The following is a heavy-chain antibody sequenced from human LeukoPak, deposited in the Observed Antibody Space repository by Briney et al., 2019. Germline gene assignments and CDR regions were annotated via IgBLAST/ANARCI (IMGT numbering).Heavy chain of an antibody. D-gene: IGHD2-21*01. Sequence: ASVKVSCKASGGTFSSYAISWVRQAPGQGLEWMGWISAYNGNTNYAQKLQGRVTMTTDTSTSTAYMELRSLRSDDTAVYYCASTSLFGKYYFDYWGQGTLVTVSS. V-gene: IGHV1-18*01. CDR2: ISAYNGNT. CDR1: GGTFSSYA. J-gene: IGHJ4*02. CDR3: ASTSLFGKYYFDY.